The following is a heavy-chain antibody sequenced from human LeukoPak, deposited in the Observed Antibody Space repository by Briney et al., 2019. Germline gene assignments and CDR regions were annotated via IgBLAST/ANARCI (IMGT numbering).Heavy chain of an antibody. Sequence: PSETLSLTCTVSGGSISSGSYYWSWIRQPAGKGLEWIGRTYTSGSTNYNPSLKSRVTISVDTSKNQFSLKLSSVTAADTAVYYCARGPNCTNGVCYGLYYYYMDVWGKGTTVTVSS. CDR1: GGSISSGSYY. CDR2: TYTSGST. D-gene: IGHD2-8*01. J-gene: IGHJ6*03. V-gene: IGHV4-61*02. CDR3: ARGPNCTNGVCYGLYYYYMDV.